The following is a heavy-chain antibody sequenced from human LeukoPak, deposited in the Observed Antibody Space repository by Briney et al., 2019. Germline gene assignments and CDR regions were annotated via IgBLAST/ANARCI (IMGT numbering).Heavy chain of an antibody. J-gene: IGHJ5*02. CDR2: ISYDGSKK. Sequence: GGSLRLSCAASGFTFSSYAMHWVRQAPGKGLEWVAVISYDGSKKYYADSVKGRFTISRDNSKNTLYLQMNSLRAEDTAVYYCARGGDILTGYYTNWFDPWGQGTLVTVSS. CDR1: GFTFSSYA. D-gene: IGHD3-9*01. V-gene: IGHV3-30*04. CDR3: ARGGDILTGYYTNWFDP.